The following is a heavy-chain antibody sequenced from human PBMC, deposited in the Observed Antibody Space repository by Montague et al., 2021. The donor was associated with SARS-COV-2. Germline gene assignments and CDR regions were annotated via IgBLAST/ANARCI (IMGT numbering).Heavy chain of an antibody. CDR3: ASESYYYDSSGYFTTPLDY. CDR1: GFTFSSYG. CDR2: ISYDGSNK. D-gene: IGHD3-22*01. J-gene: IGHJ4*02. Sequence: YLRLSCAASGFTFSSYGMHWVRQAPGKGLEWVAVISYDGSNKYYADSVKGRFTIFRDNSKNTLYLQINSLRAEDTAVYYCASESYYYDSSGYFTTPLDYWGQGTLVTVSS. V-gene: IGHV3-30*03.